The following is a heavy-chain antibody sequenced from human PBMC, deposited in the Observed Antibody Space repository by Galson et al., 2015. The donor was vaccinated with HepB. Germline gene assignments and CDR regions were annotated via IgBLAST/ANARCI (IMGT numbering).Heavy chain of an antibody. Sequence: QSGAEVKKPGESLKISCKGSGYSFTNYWIGWVRQMPGKGLEWMGIIYPGDSDTRYSPSFQGHVTISADKSISTAYLQWSSLKASDTAMYYCARRPLDYGDSSYYYGIDVWGQGTTVTVSS. CDR2: IYPGDSDT. V-gene: IGHV5-51*01. D-gene: IGHD4-17*01. J-gene: IGHJ6*02. CDR3: ARRPLDYGDSSYYYGIDV. CDR1: GYSFTNYW.